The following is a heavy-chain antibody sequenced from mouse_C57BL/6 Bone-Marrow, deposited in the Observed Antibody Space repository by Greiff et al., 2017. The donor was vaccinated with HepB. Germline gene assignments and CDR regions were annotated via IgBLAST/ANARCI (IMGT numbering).Heavy chain of an antibody. V-gene: IGHV1-69*01. Sequence: VQLQQPGAELVKPGASVKLSFTSYWMHWVKQRPGQGLEWIGEIDPSDSYTNYNQKFKGKSTLTVDKSSSTAYMQLSSLTSEDSAVYYCASRGITTVVEGYFDVWGTGTTVTVSS. J-gene: IGHJ1*03. CDR2: IDPSDSYT. CDR3: ASRGITTVVEGYFDV. CDR1: TSYW. D-gene: IGHD1-1*01.